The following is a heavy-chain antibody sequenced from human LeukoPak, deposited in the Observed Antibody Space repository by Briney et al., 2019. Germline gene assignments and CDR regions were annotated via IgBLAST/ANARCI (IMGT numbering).Heavy chain of an antibody. Sequence: SETLSLTCAVYGGSFSGYYWSWIRQPPGKGLEWIGEINHSGSTNYNPSLKSRVTISVDMSKNQFSLKLSSVTAADTAVYYCATEDCSSTSCYPDWGQGTLVTVSA. J-gene: IGHJ4*02. CDR1: GGSFSGYY. CDR3: ATEDCSSTSCYPD. D-gene: IGHD2-2*01. CDR2: INHSGST. V-gene: IGHV4-34*01.